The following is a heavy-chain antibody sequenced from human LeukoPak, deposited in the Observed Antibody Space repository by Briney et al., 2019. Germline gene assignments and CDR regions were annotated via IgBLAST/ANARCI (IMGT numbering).Heavy chain of an antibody. D-gene: IGHD2-2*02. V-gene: IGHV4-59*12. J-gene: IGHJ5*01. CDR2: IYYSGST. CDR1: GGSISSYY. CDR3: ARGRKIPPPSWFDS. Sequence: SETLSLTCTVSGGSISSYYWSWIRQPPGKGLEWIGYIYYSGSTNYNPSLKSRVTISVDTPKNHFSLMLSSVTAADTAVYYCARGRKIPPPSWFDSWGQGTLVTVST.